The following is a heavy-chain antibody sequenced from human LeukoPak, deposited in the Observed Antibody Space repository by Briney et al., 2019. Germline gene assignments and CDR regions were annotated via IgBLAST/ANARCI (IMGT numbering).Heavy chain of an antibody. CDR1: GGSISSISFS. CDR3: ARDGLRSDWFDP. V-gene: IGHV4-39*07. CDR2: IDYSGTT. Sequence: SETLSLTCSVSGGSISSISFSWGWIRQPPGKGLEWIGNIDYSGTTQYNPSLKSRVAVSLDTSKNQFSLRLTSVTAADTAVYYCARDGLRSDWFDPWGQGTLVIVSS. J-gene: IGHJ5*02.